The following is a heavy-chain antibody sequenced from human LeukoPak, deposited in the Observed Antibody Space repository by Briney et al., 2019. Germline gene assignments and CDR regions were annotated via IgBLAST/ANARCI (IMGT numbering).Heavy chain of an antibody. CDR2: IHTSGST. V-gene: IGHV4-4*07. D-gene: IGHD2-2*01. CDR1: GGSISSYY. Sequence: SETLSLTCTVSGGSISSYYWSWIRQPAGKGLEWIGRIHTSGSTNYNPSLKSRVTMSVDTSKNQFSLKLSSVTAADTAVYYCARALGYCSSTSCRGAFDIWGQGTMVTVSS. CDR3: ARALGYCSSTSCRGAFDI. J-gene: IGHJ3*02.